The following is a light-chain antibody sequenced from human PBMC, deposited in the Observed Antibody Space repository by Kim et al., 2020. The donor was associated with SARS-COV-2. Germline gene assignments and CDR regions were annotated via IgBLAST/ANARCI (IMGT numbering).Light chain of an antibody. J-gene: IGLJ2*01. Sequence: LGASVNHTGTLISGHSSYASAWHQQQPEKGPRYLMKLNSDGSHSKGDGIPDRFSGSSSGAERYLTISSLQSEDEADYYCQTWCTVVFGGGTQLTVL. CDR2: LNSDGSH. CDR1: SGHSSYA. CDR3: QTWCTVV. V-gene: IGLV4-69*01.